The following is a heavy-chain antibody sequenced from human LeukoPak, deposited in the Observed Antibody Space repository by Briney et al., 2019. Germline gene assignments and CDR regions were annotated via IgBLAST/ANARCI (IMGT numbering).Heavy chain of an antibody. CDR1: GFAFDDFA. CDR3: SRNGLVDFDY. J-gene: IGHJ4*02. V-gene: IGHV3-49*04. CDR2: IRRRAYGGAS. Sequence: GGSLRLSCTPSGFAFDDFAMSWVRQPAGKGLEWVGFIRRRAYGGASEYAASVKGRFIISRDDSKGIAYLQMNSLKTEDTAVYYCSRNGLVDFDYWGQGSRVIVSP.